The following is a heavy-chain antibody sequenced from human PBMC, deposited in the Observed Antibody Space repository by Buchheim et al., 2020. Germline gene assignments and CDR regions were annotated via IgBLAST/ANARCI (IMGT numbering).Heavy chain of an antibody. D-gene: IGHD1-26*01. J-gene: IGHJ4*02. CDR2: IYYSGST. CDR3: ASIVGATQYFDY. V-gene: IGHV4-59*01. Sequence: QVQLQESGPGLVKPSETLSLTCTVSGGSISSYYWSWIRRPPGKGLEWIGYIYYSGSTNYNPSLKSRVTISVDTSKNQFSLKLSSVTAADTAVYYCASIVGATQYFDYWGQGTL. CDR1: GGSISSYY.